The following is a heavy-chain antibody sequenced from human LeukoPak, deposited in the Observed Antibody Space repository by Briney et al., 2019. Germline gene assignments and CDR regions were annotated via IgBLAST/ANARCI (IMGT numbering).Heavy chain of an antibody. Sequence: ASVKVSCKVSGYTLTELSMHWVRQAPGKGLEWMGGFDPEDGETIYAQKFQGRVTMTKDTSTDTAYMELSSLRSEDTAVYYCATSTVTMRFPLDYWGQGTLVTVSS. CDR2: FDPEDGET. J-gene: IGHJ4*02. CDR1: GYTLTELS. V-gene: IGHV1-24*01. CDR3: ATSTVTMRFPLDY. D-gene: IGHD4-17*01.